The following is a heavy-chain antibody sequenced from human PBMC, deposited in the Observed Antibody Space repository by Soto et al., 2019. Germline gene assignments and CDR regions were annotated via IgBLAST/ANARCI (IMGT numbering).Heavy chain of an antibody. CDR3: ARSSGWLHDY. CDR1: GFSLSGYW. V-gene: IGHV3-7*01. Sequence: EVQLVESGGGLVQPGGSLRLSCAASGFSLSGYWMNWVRQAPGRGLEWVAIIKQDGSERYYVDSVKGRFTISSDNAKNSLYLQMSSLRVEDTALYYCARSSGWLHDYWGQGTLVTVSS. J-gene: IGHJ4*02. D-gene: IGHD6-19*01. CDR2: IKQDGSER.